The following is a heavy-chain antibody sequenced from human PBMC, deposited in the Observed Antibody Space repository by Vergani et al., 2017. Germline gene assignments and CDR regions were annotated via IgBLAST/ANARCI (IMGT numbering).Heavy chain of an antibody. CDR2: ISYDGSKK. V-gene: IGHV3-30-3*01. J-gene: IGHJ5*02. CDR1: GFTFSSYA. Sequence: QVQLVESGGGVVQPGRSLRLSCAASGFTFSSYAMHWVRQAPGKGLEWVAVISYDGSKKYYADSVKGRFTIYRDNSKNTLYLQMNSLRAEDTAVYYCARDLGSGYIFGGYNWFDTWGQGTLVTVSS. CDR3: ARDLGSGYIFGGYNWFDT. D-gene: IGHD3-3*01.